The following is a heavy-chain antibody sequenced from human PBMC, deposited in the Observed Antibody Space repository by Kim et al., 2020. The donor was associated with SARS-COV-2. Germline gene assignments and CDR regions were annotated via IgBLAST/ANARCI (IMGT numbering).Heavy chain of an antibody. CDR3: ARHAYSSGWYGLDY. CDR2: IYYSGST. J-gene: IGHJ4*02. V-gene: IGHV4-39*01. D-gene: IGHD6-19*01. Sequence: SETLSLTCTVSGGSISSSSYYWGWIRQPPGKGLEWIGSIYYSGSTYYNPSLKSRVTISVDTSKNQFSLKLSSVTAADTAVYYCARHAYSSGWYGLDYWGQGTLVTVSS. CDR1: GGSISSSSYY.